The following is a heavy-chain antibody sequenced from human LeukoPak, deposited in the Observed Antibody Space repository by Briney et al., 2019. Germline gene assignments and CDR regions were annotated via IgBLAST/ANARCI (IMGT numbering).Heavy chain of an antibody. CDR3: ARSDSSGYRYYFDY. D-gene: IGHD3-22*01. J-gene: IGHJ4*02. CDR1: GDSISSGDYS. Sequence: PSETLSLTCAVFGDSISSGDYSWSWIRQPPGKGLEWIGYIYYSGSTYYNPSLKSRVTISVDTSKNQFSLKLSSVTAADTAVYYCARSDSSGYRYYFDYWGQGTLVTVSS. CDR2: IYYSGST. V-gene: IGHV4-30-4*01.